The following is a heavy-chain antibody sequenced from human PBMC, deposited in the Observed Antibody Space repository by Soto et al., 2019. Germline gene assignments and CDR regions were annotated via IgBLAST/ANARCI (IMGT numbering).Heavy chain of an antibody. V-gene: IGHV3-20*04. Sequence: SGGSLRLSCAASGFTFDDYGMRWVRQAPGKGLEWVSGIDWNGGNTGYADSVKGRFTISRDNAKNSLYLQMNSLRAGDTALYYCARDPTLVRGVIVYGMDVWGQGTTVTVSS. CDR2: IDWNGGNT. CDR1: GFTFDDYG. J-gene: IGHJ6*02. CDR3: ARDPTLVRGVIVYGMDV. D-gene: IGHD3-10*01.